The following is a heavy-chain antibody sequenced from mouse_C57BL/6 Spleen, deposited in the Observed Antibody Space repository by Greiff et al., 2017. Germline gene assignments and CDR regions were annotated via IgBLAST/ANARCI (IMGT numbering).Heavy chain of an antibody. CDR2: IEPSDSDT. D-gene: IGHD2-3*01. Sequence: QVQLQQPGAELVRPGSSVKLSCKASGYTFTSYWMHWVKQRPIQGLEWIGNIEPSDSDTHYNQKFKDKATLTVDKSSSTAYMQLSSLTSEDSAVSDCARIGLYDGYCYFDYWGQGTTLTVSS. CDR1: GYTFTSYW. V-gene: IGHV1-52*01. J-gene: IGHJ2*01. CDR3: ARIGLYDGYCYFDY.